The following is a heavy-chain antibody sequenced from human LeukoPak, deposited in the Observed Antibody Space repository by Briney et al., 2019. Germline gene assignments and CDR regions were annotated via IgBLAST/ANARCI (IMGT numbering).Heavy chain of an antibody. D-gene: IGHD4-17*01. CDR1: GFTFSNAW. J-gene: IGHJ3*02. CDR2: IKSKTDGGTT. V-gene: IGHV3-15*01. CDR3: TTDPAVTTNDAFDT. Sequence: GGSLRLSCAASGFTFSNAWMSWVRQAPGKGLEWVGRIKSKTDGGTTDYAAPVKGRFTISRDDSKNTLYLQMNSLKTEDTAVYYCTTDPAVTTNDAFDTGGQGTMVAVSS.